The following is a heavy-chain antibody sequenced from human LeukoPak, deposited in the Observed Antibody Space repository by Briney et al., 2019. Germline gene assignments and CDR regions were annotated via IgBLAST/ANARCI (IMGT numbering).Heavy chain of an antibody. Sequence: SETLSLTCTVSGGSFSGYYWSWIRQPPGKGLEWIGRINHSGSTNYNPSLKSRVTISVDTSKNQFSLKLSSVTAADTAVYYCARGPTVVNRSGFDYWGQGTMVTVSS. J-gene: IGHJ4*02. V-gene: IGHV4-34*01. D-gene: IGHD4-23*01. CDR3: ARGPTVVNRSGFDY. CDR1: GGSFSGYY. CDR2: INHSGST.